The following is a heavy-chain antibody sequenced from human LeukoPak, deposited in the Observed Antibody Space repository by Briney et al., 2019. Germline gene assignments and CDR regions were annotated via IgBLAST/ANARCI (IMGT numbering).Heavy chain of an antibody. CDR2: IIPIFGTA. CDR1: GGTFSSYA. J-gene: IGHJ3*02. D-gene: IGHD3-22*01. CDR3: ARTITMIVLSAFDN. Sequence: ASVKVSCKASGGTFSSYAISWVRQAPGQGLEWMGGIIPIFGTANYAQKFQGRVTITADESTSTAYMELSSLRSEDTAVYYCARTITMIVLSAFDNWGQGTMVTVSS. V-gene: IGHV1-69*13.